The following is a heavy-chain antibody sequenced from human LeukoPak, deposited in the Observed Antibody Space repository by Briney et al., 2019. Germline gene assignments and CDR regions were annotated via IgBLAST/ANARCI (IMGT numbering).Heavy chain of an antibody. J-gene: IGHJ4*02. V-gene: IGHV4-39*01. CDR3: ARHSNSSSWYQVDY. CDR2: IYYSGST. CDR1: GGSISSSSYY. D-gene: IGHD6-13*01. Sequence: SETLSLTCTVSGGSISSSSYYWGWIRQPPGKGLEWIGSIYYSGSTYYNPSLKSRVTISVDTSKNQFSLKLSSVIAADTAVYYCARHSNSSSWYQVDYWGQGTLVTVSS.